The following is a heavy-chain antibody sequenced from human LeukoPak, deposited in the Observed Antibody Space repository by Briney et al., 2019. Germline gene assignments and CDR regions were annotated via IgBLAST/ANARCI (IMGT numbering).Heavy chain of an antibody. J-gene: IGHJ4*02. CDR2: INCDGSST. CDR3: VVDLSGSADY. V-gene: IGHV3-74*01. CDR1: GFTLSSYW. D-gene: IGHD3-10*01. Sequence: GGSLRLSCAASGFTLSSYWMHWVRQAPGKGLVWVSRINCDGSSTNYADSVKGRFTISRDNAKNTLYLQMNSLRTEDSALYYCVVDLSGSADYWGQGTLVTVSS.